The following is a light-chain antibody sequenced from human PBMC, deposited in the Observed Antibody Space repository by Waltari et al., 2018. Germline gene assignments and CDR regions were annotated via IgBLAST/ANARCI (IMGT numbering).Light chain of an antibody. J-gene: IGKJ1*01. V-gene: IGKV3-15*01. CDR2: GAS. Sequence: ETVVTQSPATLSVSPGERATLSCKTSQTIGRSLAWYQQKPGQDPRLVIYGASIRATGIPARFSGSGSETEFALTISGLQSEDFAVYYCQQYNNWPPGTFGQGTKVEI. CDR1: QTIGRS. CDR3: QQYNNWPPGT.